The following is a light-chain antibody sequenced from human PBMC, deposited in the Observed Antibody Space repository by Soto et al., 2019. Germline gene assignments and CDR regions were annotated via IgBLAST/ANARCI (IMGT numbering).Light chain of an antibody. CDR2: KAS. CDR1: QTISSW. Sequence: DIQMTQSPSTLSGSGGDRVTITCRASQTISSWLAWYQQKPGKAPKXXIYKASTLKSGVPSRFSGSGSGTEFTLTISSLQTEDSATYYCQQYNSYSKTFGQGTKVDIK. V-gene: IGKV1-5*03. CDR3: QQYNSYSKT. J-gene: IGKJ1*01.